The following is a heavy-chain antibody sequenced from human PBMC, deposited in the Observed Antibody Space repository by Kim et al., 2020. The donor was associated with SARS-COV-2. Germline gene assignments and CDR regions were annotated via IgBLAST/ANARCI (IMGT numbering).Heavy chain of an antibody. CDR3: ASTTLGATVTTFDY. CDR1: GYTFTSYG. CDR2: ISAYNGNT. D-gene: IGHD4-17*01. V-gene: IGHV1-18*01. Sequence: ASVKVSCKASGYTFTSYGISWVRQAPGQGLEWMGWISAYNGNTNYAQKLQGRVTMTTDTSTSTAYMELRSLRSDDTAVYYCASTTLGATVTTFDYWGQGTLVTVSS. J-gene: IGHJ4*02.